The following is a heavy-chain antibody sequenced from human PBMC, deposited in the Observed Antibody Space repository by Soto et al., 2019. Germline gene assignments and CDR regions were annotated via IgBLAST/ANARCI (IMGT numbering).Heavy chain of an antibody. D-gene: IGHD2-2*01. CDR2: IYHSGST. J-gene: IGHJ6*02. CDR1: GGSISSSNW. CDR3: ARDRNVVVKGYYYYYGMDV. V-gene: IGHV4-4*02. Sequence: SETLSLTCAVSGGSISSSNWWSWVRQPPGKGLEWIGEIYHSGSTNYNPSLKSRVTISVDKSKNQLSLKLSSVTAADTAVYYCARDRNVVVKGYYYYYGMDVWGQGTTVTVSS.